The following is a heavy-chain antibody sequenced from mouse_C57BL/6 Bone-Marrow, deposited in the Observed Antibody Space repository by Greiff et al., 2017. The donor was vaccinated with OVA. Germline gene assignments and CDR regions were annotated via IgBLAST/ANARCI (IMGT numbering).Heavy chain of an antibody. CDR2: ISGGGGNT. V-gene: IGHV5-9*01. J-gene: IGHJ2*01. D-gene: IGHD2-4*01. Sequence: EVKLVESGGGLVKPGGSLKLSCAASGFTFSSYTMSWVRQTPEKRLEWVATISGGGGNTYYPDSVKGRFTISRDNAKNTLYLQMSSLRSEDTALYYCARRLPYYFDYWGQGTTLTVSS. CDR1: GFTFSSYT. CDR3: ARRLPYYFDY.